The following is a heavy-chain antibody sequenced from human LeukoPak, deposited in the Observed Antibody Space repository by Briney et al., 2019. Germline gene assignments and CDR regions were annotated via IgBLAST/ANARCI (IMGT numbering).Heavy chain of an antibody. CDR1: GYSFTGYW. CDR3: ASAVGQWLGAYYFDY. D-gene: IGHD6-19*01. CDR2: IYPGDSDT. J-gene: IGHJ4*02. V-gene: IGHV5-51*01. Sequence: GESLKISCKGSGYSFTGYWIGWVRQMPGKGLEWMGIIYPGDSDTRYSPSFQGQVTISADKSISTAYLQWSSLKASDTAMYYCASAVGQWLGAYYFDYWGQGTLVTVSS.